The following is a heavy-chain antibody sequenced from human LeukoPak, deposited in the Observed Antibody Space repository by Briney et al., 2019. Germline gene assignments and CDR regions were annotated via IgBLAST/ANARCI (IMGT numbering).Heavy chain of an antibody. V-gene: IGHV3-48*03. D-gene: IGHD3-9*01. CDR2: ISSSGSTI. CDR1: GFTFDDYA. CDR3: ARSRYFDPDDFDY. Sequence: PGGSLRLSCAASGFTFDDYAMTWVRHAPGKGLEWVSYISSSGSTIYYADSVKGRFTISRDNAKNSLYLQMNSLRAEDTAVYYCARSRYFDPDDFDYWGQGTLVTVSS. J-gene: IGHJ4*02.